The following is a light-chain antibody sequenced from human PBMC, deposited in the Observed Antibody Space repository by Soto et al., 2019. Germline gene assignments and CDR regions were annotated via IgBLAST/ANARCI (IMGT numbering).Light chain of an antibody. CDR3: QQSYSAPRT. J-gene: IGKJ3*01. V-gene: IGKV1-39*01. CDR2: AAS. CDR1: QGISTY. Sequence: DIQMTQSPSSLSASVRDRVTITCRASQGISTYLNWYQQKPGKAPNLLIYAASTLQSGVPSRFSGSGSGTDFTLTINSLQPEDFATYYCQQSYSAPRTFGPGTKVDIK.